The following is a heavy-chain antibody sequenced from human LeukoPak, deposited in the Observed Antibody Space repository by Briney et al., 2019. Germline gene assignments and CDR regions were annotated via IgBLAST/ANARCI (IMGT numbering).Heavy chain of an antibody. D-gene: IGHD1-14*01. Sequence: PSETLSLTCAVYGGSFSGYYWSWIRQPPGKGLEWIGEINHSGSNNYNPSLKSRVTISVDTSKNQFSLKLSSVTAADTAVYYCARGGPAPVYYMDVWGKGTTVTVSS. CDR2: INHSGSN. CDR1: GGSFSGYY. J-gene: IGHJ6*03. V-gene: IGHV4-34*01. CDR3: ARGGPAPVYYMDV.